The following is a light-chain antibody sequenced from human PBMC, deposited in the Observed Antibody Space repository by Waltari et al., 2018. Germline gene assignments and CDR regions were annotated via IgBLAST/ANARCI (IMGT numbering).Light chain of an antibody. CDR1: QSISSW. CDR3: QQYNSSSGT. V-gene: IGKV1-5*01. CDR2: DAY. J-gene: IGKJ1*01. Sequence: DIQMTQSPSTLSASVGDRVTLTCRASQSISSWLAGYQQRPGKAPKLLIYDAYSLKSGGPARCSGSGFGTEFTLTSSSLQPDDFATYYCQQYNSSSGTFGQGTEVEIK.